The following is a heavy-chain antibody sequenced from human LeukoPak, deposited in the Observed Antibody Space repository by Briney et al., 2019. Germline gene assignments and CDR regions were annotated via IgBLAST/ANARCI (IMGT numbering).Heavy chain of an antibody. J-gene: IGHJ4*02. CDR1: GFTFTNYG. D-gene: IGHD1-26*01. CDR3: AREGSGSLDY. CDR2: ISVGGGST. V-gene: IGHV3-23*01. Sequence: GGSLRLSCAASGFTFTNYGMTWVRQAPGKGLEWVSSISVGGGSTFYADSVKGRFTISRDNSNNTLYLQMNSLRAEDTAMYYCAREGSGSLDYWGQGTLVTVSS.